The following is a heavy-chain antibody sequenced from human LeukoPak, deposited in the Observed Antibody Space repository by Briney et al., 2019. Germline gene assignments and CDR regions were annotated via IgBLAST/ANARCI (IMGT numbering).Heavy chain of an antibody. V-gene: IGHV3-48*03. CDR2: ISSSGSTI. D-gene: IGHD2-15*01. CDR3: ARGCGGNCYLNDC. J-gene: IGHJ4*02. Sequence: PGGSLRLSCAASGFTFSSYEMNWVRQAPGKGLEWVSYISSSGSTIYYADSVRGRFTISRDNAKNSLYLQMNSLRAEDTAVYYCARGCGGNCYLNDCWGQGTLVTVSS. CDR1: GFTFSSYE.